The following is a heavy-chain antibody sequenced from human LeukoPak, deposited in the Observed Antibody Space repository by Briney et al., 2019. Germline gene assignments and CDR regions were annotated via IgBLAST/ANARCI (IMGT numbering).Heavy chain of an antibody. J-gene: IGHJ4*02. V-gene: IGHV3-23*01. CDR1: GFIFNNYA. D-gene: IGHD2-2*01. CDR3: AKDHCSSTSCLFFDY. CDR2: ISGSGRNT. Sequence: GGSLRLSCAASGFIFNNYALSWVRQTPGKGLEWVSAISGSGRNTYYADSVKGRFTISRDNSKNTLYLQMNSLRAEDTAVYYCAKDHCSSTSCLFFDYWGQGTLVTVSS.